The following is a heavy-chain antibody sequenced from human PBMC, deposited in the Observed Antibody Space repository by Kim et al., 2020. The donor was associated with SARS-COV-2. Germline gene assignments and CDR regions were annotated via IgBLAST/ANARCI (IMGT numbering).Heavy chain of an antibody. CDR3: ARKVEQFDITIVRGGTYGMDV. CDR1: GGTFSSYA. D-gene: IGHD3-10*01. J-gene: IGHJ6*02. V-gene: IGHV1-69*13. CDR2: IIPIFGTA. Sequence: SVKVSCKASGGTFSSYAISWVRQAPGQGLEWMGGIIPIFGTANYAQKFQGRVTITADESTSTAYMELSSLRSEDTAVYYCARKVEQFDITIVRGGTYGMDVWGQGTTVTVSS.